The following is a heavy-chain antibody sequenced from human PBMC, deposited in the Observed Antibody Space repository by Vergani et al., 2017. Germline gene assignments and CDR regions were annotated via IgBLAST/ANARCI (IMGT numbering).Heavy chain of an antibody. D-gene: IGHD6-13*01. CDR1: GGSFSGYY. CDR3: ARNPAAGPFDY. CDR2: INHSGST. Sequence: QVQLQQWGAGLLKPSETLSLTCAVYGGSFSGYYWSWISQPPGKGLERIGEINHSGSTNYNPSLKSRVTISVDTSKNQFSLKLSSVTAADTAVYYCARNPAAGPFDYWGQGTLVTVSS. V-gene: IGHV4-34*01. J-gene: IGHJ4*02.